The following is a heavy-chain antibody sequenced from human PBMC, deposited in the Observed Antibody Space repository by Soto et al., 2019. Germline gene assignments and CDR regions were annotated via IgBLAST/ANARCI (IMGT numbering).Heavy chain of an antibody. CDR3: TRHPPIARFENGLDV. Sequence: PSETLSLTCSVSGGSISGYYWIWIRQLPGKGLEWIGYIYYNGYTIYSPSLNSRVTISVDTSKNQFSLKLTSVTAADTAMYYCTRHPPIARFENGLDVWGQGTTVTVSS. CDR2: IYYNGYT. J-gene: IGHJ6*02. CDR1: GGSISGYY. V-gene: IGHV4-59*08. D-gene: IGHD2-21*01.